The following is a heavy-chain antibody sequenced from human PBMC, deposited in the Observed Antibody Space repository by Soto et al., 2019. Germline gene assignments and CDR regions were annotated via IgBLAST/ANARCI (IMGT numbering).Heavy chain of an antibody. CDR1: GFTFSTYA. J-gene: IGHJ4*02. V-gene: IGHV3-23*01. CDR3: AREKIGIGETKEIDY. D-gene: IGHD3-10*01. CDR2: ISGSGGST. Sequence: GGSLRLSCAASGFTFSTYAMSWVRQAPGKGLEWVSAISGSGGSTYYADSVKGRFTISRDNAKNTLYLQMNTLRAEDTAVYYCAREKIGIGETKEIDYRGQGTLVTVSS.